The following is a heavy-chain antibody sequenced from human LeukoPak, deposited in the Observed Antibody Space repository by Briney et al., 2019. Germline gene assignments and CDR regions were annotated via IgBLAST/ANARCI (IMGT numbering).Heavy chain of an antibody. Sequence: PGGSLRLSCAASGFTFSSYAMHWVRQAPCKGLEWVAVISYDGSNKYYADSVKGRFTISRDNSKNTLYLQMNSLRAEDTAVYYCARKFGYSSSYSRKVLGYGMDVWGQGTTVTVSS. CDR3: ARKFGYSSSYSRKVLGYGMDV. CDR2: ISYDGSNK. D-gene: IGHD6-13*01. V-gene: IGHV3-30-3*01. J-gene: IGHJ6*02. CDR1: GFTFSSYA.